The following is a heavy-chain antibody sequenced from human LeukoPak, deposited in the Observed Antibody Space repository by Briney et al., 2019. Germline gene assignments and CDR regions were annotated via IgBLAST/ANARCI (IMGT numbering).Heavy chain of an antibody. CDR2: ISWNSGSI. Sequence: GRSLRLSCAASGFTFDDYAMHWVRQAPGKGLEWVSGISWNSGSIGYADSVKGRFTNSRDNAKNSLYLQMNSLRAEGTALYYCAKAFIHSGYDLGHFDYWGQGTLVTVSS. J-gene: IGHJ4*02. V-gene: IGHV3-9*01. D-gene: IGHD5-12*01. CDR3: AKAFIHSGYDLGHFDY. CDR1: GFTFDDYA.